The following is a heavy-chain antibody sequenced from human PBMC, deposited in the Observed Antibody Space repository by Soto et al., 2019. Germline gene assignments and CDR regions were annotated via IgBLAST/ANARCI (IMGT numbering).Heavy chain of an antibody. CDR3: ARRKGNWSCGSCYSPPDAFDI. J-gene: IGHJ3*02. Sequence: EVQLVESGGGLVQPGGSLRLSCAASGFTFSSYWMSWVRQAPGKGLEWVANIKQDGSEKYYVDSVKGRFTISRDSAKNSLYVQVNSLSAEDTAVYYCARRKGNWSCGSCYSPPDAFDIWGQGTMVTVSS. CDR1: GFTFSSYW. V-gene: IGHV3-7*05. CDR2: IKQDGSEK. D-gene: IGHD2-15*01.